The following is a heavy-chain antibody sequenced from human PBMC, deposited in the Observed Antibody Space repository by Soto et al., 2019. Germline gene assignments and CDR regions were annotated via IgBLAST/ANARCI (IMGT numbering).Heavy chain of an antibody. V-gene: IGHV3-30-3*01. CDR3: ARDTNYYDSSGLDY. Sequence: GGSLRLSCAASGFTFSSYAMHWVRQAPGKGLEWVAVISYDGSNKYYADSVKGRFTISRDNSKNTLYLQMNSLRAEDTAVYYCARDTNYYDSSGLDYWGQGTLVTVSS. D-gene: IGHD3-22*01. CDR1: GFTFSSYA. CDR2: ISYDGSNK. J-gene: IGHJ4*02.